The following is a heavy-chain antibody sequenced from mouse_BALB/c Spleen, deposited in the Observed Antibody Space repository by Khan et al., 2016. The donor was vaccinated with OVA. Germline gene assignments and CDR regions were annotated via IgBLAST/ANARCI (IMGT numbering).Heavy chain of an antibody. V-gene: IGHV5-6*01. CDR1: GFTFRNYG. D-gene: IGHD4-1*01. CDR2: ISSDGTYT. Sequence: EVELVESGGDLVKPGGSLKLSCEASGFTFRNYGMSWVRQTPDKRLEWVATISSDGTYTYYPDSVKGRFTISRNNAKNTLYLQMSSLKSEDTAMYYCTSHLTGSFAYWGQGTLVTVSA. J-gene: IGHJ3*01. CDR3: TSHLTGSFAY.